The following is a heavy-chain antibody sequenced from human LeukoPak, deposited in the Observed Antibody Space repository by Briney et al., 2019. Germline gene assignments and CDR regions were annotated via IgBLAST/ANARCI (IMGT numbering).Heavy chain of an antibody. V-gene: IGHV3-7*01. CDR2: IKQDGSEK. D-gene: IGHD6-6*01. J-gene: IGHJ6*03. CDR3: ARAATITVRPGGYYHYYMDV. Sequence: GGSLRLSCVASGFTFNTYWMTWVRQAPGKGLEWVANIKQDGSEKNYVDSVKGRFTISRDNAKNSLYLQMNSLRAEDTAVYYCARAATITVRPGGYYHYYMDVWGKGTTVTVSS. CDR1: GFTFNTYW.